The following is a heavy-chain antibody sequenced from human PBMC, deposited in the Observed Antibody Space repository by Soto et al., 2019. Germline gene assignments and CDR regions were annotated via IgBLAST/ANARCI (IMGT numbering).Heavy chain of an antibody. CDR3: ARDPYYDILIPAPLDY. J-gene: IGHJ4*02. D-gene: IGHD3-9*01. CDR2: ISYDGTIT. CDR1: GFTFSIYA. V-gene: IGHV3-64*02. Sequence: GGSLRLSCATSGFTFSIYAMHWVRQAPGKGLEYVSAISYDGTITYYADSVKGRFTISRDDSRNTVYLQMGSLRAEDMAVYYCARDPYYDILIPAPLDYWGQGTLVTVSS.